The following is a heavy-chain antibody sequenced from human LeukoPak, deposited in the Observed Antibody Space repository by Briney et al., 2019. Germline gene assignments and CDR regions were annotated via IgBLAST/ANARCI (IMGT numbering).Heavy chain of an antibody. CDR3: ARDPGITIFGVVTPYYFDY. Sequence: SVKVSCKASGGTFSSYAISWVRQAPGQGLEWMGGIIPIFGTANYAQKFQGRVTITTDESTSTAYMELSSLRSEDTAVYYCARDPGITIFGVVTPYYFDYWGQGTLVTVSS. J-gene: IGHJ4*02. CDR2: IIPIFGTA. D-gene: IGHD3-3*01. V-gene: IGHV1-69*05. CDR1: GGTFSSYA.